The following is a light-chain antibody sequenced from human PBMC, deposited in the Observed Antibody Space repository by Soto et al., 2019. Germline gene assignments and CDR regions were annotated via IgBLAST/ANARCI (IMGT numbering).Light chain of an antibody. CDR1: SSNIGAGYD. Sequence: QPVLTQSPSVSGAPGQRVTISCTGSSSNIGAGYDVHWYQQLPGTAPKLLIYGNSNRPSGVPERFSGSKSGTSASLAITGLQAEDEADYYCQSYDTSLSGSVFGGGTKLTVL. CDR3: QSYDTSLSGSV. V-gene: IGLV1-40*01. CDR2: GNS. J-gene: IGLJ2*01.